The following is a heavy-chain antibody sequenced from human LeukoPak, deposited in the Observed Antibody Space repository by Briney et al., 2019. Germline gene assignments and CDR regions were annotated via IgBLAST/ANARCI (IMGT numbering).Heavy chain of an antibody. Sequence: SGGSLRLSCAASRFTFSNYNMHWVRQAPGKGPEWISYITGSSSTIYYADSVKGRFTISRDNAKSSLYLQMSSLRAEDTAVYYCAREPTYTNSWYTSCGYWGQGTLVTVSS. CDR2: ITGSSSTI. CDR3: AREPTYTNSWYTSCGY. D-gene: IGHD6-19*01. CDR1: RFTFSNYN. J-gene: IGHJ4*02. V-gene: IGHV3-48*01.